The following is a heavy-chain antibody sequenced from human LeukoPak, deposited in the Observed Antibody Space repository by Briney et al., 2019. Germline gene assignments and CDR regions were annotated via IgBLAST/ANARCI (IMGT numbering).Heavy chain of an antibody. Sequence: GASVKVSCKASGYTFTGYYMHWVRQAPGQGLEWMGWINPNSGGTNYAQKFQGRVTMTRDTSISTAYMELSRLRSDDTAVYYCARARITFGGARSPHDYWGQGTLVTVSS. V-gene: IGHV1-2*02. D-gene: IGHD3-16*01. CDR2: INPNSGGT. CDR1: GYTFTGYY. CDR3: ARARITFGGARSPHDY. J-gene: IGHJ4*02.